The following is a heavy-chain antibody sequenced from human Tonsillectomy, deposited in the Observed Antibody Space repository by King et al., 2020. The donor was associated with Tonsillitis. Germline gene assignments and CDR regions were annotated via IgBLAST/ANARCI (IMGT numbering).Heavy chain of an antibody. J-gene: IGHJ4*02. CDR1: GFTFINAW. Sequence: VQLVQSGGGLVKPGGSLRLSCAASGFTFINAWMNWVRQAPGKGLEWVGRIKSKTDGGKTDYAAPVKGRYTISRDDSNNTLYLQMNSLKTEDTAVYYCTTGRSGSPGRWGQGTLVTVSS. CDR3: TTGRSGSPGR. D-gene: IGHD3-10*01. CDR2: IKSKTDGGKT. V-gene: IGHV3-15*07.